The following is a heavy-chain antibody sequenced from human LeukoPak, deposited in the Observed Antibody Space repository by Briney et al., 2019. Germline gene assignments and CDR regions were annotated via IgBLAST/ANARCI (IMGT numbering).Heavy chain of an antibody. Sequence: ASVKVSCKASGYTFTSYSISWVRQAPGQGLEWMGWISAYNGNTNYAQKLQGRVTMTTDTSTSTAYMELRSLRSDDTAVYYCARLPSTVTPHNWFDPWDQGTLVTVSS. CDR2: ISAYNGNT. D-gene: IGHD4-17*01. V-gene: IGHV1-18*01. CDR3: ARLPSTVTPHNWFDP. CDR1: GYTFTSYS. J-gene: IGHJ5*02.